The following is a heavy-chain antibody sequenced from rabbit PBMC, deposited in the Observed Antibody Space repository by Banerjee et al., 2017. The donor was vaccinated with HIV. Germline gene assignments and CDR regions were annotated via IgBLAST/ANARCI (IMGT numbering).Heavy chain of an antibody. D-gene: IGHD4-1*01. CDR3: ARDLAGVIGWNFNL. Sequence: QQQLEESGGGLVKPGGTLTLTCTASGFTISSSYYMCWVRQAPGKGLEWIACIYAGSSGSTYYASWAKGRFTISKTSSTTVTLQMTSLTAADTASYFCARDLAGVIGWNFNLWGQGTLVTVS. CDR1: GFTISSSYY. CDR2: IYAGSSGST. J-gene: IGHJ4*01. V-gene: IGHV1S45*01.